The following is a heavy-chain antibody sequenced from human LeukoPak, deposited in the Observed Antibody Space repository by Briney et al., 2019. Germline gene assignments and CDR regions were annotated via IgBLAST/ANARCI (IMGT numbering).Heavy chain of an antibody. J-gene: IGHJ4*02. CDR2: ISSSSSYI. CDR3: ARDPDYYGSGSYYNFDY. V-gene: IGHV3-21*01. D-gene: IGHD3-10*01. Sequence: GGSLRLSCAASGFTFSSYSMNWVRQAPGKGLEWVSSISSSSSYIYYADSVKGRFTISRDNAKNSLYLQMNSLRAEDTAVYYCARDPDYYGSGSYYNFDYWGQGTLVTVSS. CDR1: GFTFSSYS.